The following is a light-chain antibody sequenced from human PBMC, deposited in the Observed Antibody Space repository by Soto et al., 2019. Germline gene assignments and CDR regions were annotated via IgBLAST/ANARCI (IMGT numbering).Light chain of an antibody. Sequence: EIVLTQSPATLSLSPGERATLSCRASQSVSSFLAWYQQKPGQAPRLLISDTSNRATGIPVRFSGSGSGTDFTLTISSLEPEDFAVYYCQQRSNWPGTFGQGTKVEIK. V-gene: IGKV3-11*01. J-gene: IGKJ1*01. CDR2: DTS. CDR1: QSVSSF. CDR3: QQRSNWPGT.